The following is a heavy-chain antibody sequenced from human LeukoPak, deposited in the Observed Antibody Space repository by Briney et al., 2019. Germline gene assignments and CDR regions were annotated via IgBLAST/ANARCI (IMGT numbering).Heavy chain of an antibody. CDR2: IYYSGTT. J-gene: IGHJ6*03. CDR1: GGSISSSHYY. CDR3: ASQFSDYYYYSMDV. V-gene: IGHV4-39*01. Sequence: SETLSLTCTVSGGSISSSHYYWGWIRQPPGKGLEWIGTIYYSGTTYYNPSLESRVTISEDTSKNQFSLTFKSVTAADTAGYYCASQFSDYYYYSMDVGGKGPTVPVSS. D-gene: IGHD3-10*01.